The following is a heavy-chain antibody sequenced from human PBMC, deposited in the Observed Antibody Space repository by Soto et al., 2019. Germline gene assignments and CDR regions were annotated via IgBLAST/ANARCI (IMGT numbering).Heavy chain of an antibody. CDR3: AKDQGVGGTLGLFDY. Sequence: GGSLRLSCAASGFSFSSYGMHWVRQAPGKGLEWVAMISYDGTDEYYADSVKGRFTISRDNSKNAVYLQMNSLRAEDTAVYYCAKDQGVGGTLGLFDYWGQGILVTVSS. CDR2: ISYDGTDE. CDR1: GFSFSSYG. D-gene: IGHD1-26*01. V-gene: IGHV3-30*18. J-gene: IGHJ4*02.